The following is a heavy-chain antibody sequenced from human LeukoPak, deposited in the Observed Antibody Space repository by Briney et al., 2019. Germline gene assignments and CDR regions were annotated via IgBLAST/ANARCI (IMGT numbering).Heavy chain of an antibody. CDR3: ARDWGSSGWYNWFDP. D-gene: IGHD3-16*01. V-gene: IGHV3-30*03. Sequence: PGTSLRLSCGVSGFSIGNHGMHWIRQAPDKGLEWEAMISHDGGAKYYGDSVKGRLTISRDNSDNTLYLQMNSLRVEDTAVYYCARDWGSSGWYNWFDPWGQGILVTVSS. J-gene: IGHJ5*02. CDR2: ISHDGGAK. CDR1: GFSIGNHG.